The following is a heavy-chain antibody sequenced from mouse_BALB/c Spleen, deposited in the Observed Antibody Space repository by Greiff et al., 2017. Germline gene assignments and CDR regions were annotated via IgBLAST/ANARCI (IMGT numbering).Heavy chain of an antibody. J-gene: IGHJ2*01. CDR1: GFNIKDTY. Sequence: EVQGVESGAELVKPGASVKLSCTASGFNIKDTYMHWVKQRPEQGLEWIGRIDPANGNTKYDPKFQGKATITADTSSNTAYLQLSSLTSEDTAVYYCARGVVASDYWGQGTTLTVSS. CDR2: IDPANGNT. CDR3: ARGVVASDY. D-gene: IGHD1-1*01. V-gene: IGHV14-3*02.